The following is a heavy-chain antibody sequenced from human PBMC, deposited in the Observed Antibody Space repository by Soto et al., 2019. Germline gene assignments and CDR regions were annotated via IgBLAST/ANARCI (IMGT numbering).Heavy chain of an antibody. J-gene: IGHJ5*02. V-gene: IGHV1-18*04. Sequence: ASVKVSCKASGYTFTSYGISWVRQAPGQGLEWMGWISAYNGNTNYAQKLQGRVTMTTDTSTSTAYMELRSLRSDDTAVYYCARDIVVVPAATRRNWFDPWGQGTLVTVS. CDR2: ISAYNGNT. D-gene: IGHD2-2*01. CDR3: ARDIVVVPAATRRNWFDP. CDR1: GYTFTSYG.